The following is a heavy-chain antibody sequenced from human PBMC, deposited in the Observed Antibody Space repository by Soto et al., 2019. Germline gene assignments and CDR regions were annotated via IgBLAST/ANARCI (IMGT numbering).Heavy chain of an antibody. CDR1: GFTFSTYG. D-gene: IGHD3-16*02. V-gene: IGHV3-30*03. CDR2: ISYDGSNK. J-gene: IGHJ5*02. CDR3: ARDPDTYYDYIWGSYPDR. Sequence: QVQLVESGGGVVPPGRSLRLSCAASGFTFSTYGMHWVRQAPGKGLEWVAVISYDGSNKYYADSVKGRFTISRDNSKNTLYLQMNSLRAEDAAVFYCARDPDTYYDYIWGSYPDRWGQGTLVTVSS.